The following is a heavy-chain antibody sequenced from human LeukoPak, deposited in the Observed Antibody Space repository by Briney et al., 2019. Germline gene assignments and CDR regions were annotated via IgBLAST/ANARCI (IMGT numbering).Heavy chain of an antibody. Sequence: PSETLSHTCAVSGGYISSDNWWSWVRQPPGEGLEWIGEISHSGSTNYNPSLKSRVTISVDTAKNHFSLNLSSVTAAATAVYYCARDSTVTRLHFWGQGTLVTVSS. D-gene: IGHD4-17*01. V-gene: IGHV4-4*02. CDR3: ARDSTVTRLHF. CDR1: GGYISSDNW. J-gene: IGHJ4*02. CDR2: ISHSGST.